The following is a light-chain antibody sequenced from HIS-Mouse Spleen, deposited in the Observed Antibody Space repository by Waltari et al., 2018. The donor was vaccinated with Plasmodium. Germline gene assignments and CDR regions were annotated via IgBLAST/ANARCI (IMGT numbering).Light chain of an antibody. CDR2: KAS. V-gene: IGKV1-5*03. Sequence: DIQMTQSPSTLSASVADRVTITCRASQSISSWLAWYQQKPGKAPKLLIYKASSLESGVPSRFSGSGSGTEFTLTISSLQPDDFATYYCKQYNRYSWTFGQGTKVEIK. CDR1: QSISSW. J-gene: IGKJ1*01. CDR3: KQYNRYSWT.